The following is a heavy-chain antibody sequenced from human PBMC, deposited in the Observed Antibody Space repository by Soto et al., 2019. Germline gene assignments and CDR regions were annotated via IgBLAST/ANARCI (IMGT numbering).Heavy chain of an antibody. J-gene: IGHJ6*02. CDR2: ISSSSSYT. CDR3: ARDSGEMATPDYYYYGMDV. V-gene: IGHV3-11*05. CDR1: GFTFSDYY. D-gene: IGHD5-12*01. Sequence: QVQLVESGGGLVKPGGSLRLSCAASGFTFSDYYMSWIRQAPGKGLEWVSYISSSSSYTNYADSVKGRFTISRDNAKNSLYLQMNSLRAEDTAVYYCARDSGEMATPDYYYYGMDVWGQGTTVTVSS.